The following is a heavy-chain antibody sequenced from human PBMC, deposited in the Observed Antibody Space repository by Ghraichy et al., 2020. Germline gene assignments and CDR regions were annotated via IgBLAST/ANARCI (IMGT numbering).Heavy chain of an antibody. V-gene: IGHV3-7*05. J-gene: IGHJ4*02. Sequence: GGSLRLSCAASGFTFSSYWMSWVRQAPGKGLEWVANIKQDGSEKYYVDSVKGRFTISRDNAKNSLYLQMNSLRAEDTAVYYCARDGSITIFGVVIKGASDYWGQGTLVTVSS. CDR3: ARDGSITIFGVVIKGASDY. D-gene: IGHD3-3*01. CDR2: IKQDGSEK. CDR1: GFTFSSYW.